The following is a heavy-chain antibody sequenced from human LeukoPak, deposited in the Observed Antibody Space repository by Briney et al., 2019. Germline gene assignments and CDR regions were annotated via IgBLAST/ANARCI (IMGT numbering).Heavy chain of an antibody. CDR2: ISGSGGST. V-gene: IGHV3-23*01. CDR1: GFTFSSYA. CDR3: ARVLGAPLWFDP. Sequence: TGGSLRLSCAASGFTFSSYAMSWVRQAPGKGLEWVSAISGSGGSTYYADSVKGRFTISRDNSKNTLYLQMNSLRAEDTAVYYCARVLGAPLWFDPWGQGTLVTVSS. J-gene: IGHJ5*02. D-gene: IGHD3-16*01.